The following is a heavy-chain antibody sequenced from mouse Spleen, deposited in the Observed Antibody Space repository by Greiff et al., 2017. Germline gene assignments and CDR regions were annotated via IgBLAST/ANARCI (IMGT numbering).Heavy chain of an antibody. CDR2: ISYDGSN. CDR1: GYSITSGYY. Sequence: EVQLQESGPGLVKPSQSLSLTCSVTGYSITSGYYWNWIRQFPGNKLEWMGYISYDGSNNYNPSLKNRISITRDTSKNQFFLKLNSVTTEDTATYYCASRYLDYWGQGTTLTVSS. CDR3: ASRYLDY. V-gene: IGHV3-6*01. J-gene: IGHJ2*01.